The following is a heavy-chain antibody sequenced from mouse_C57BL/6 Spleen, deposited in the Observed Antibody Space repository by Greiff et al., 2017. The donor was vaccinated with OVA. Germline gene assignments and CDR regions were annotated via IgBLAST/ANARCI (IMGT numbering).Heavy chain of an antibody. V-gene: IGHV3-6*01. D-gene: IGHD2-4*01. Sequence: VQLKESGPGLVKPSQSLSLTCSVTGYSITSGYYWNWIRQFPGNKLEWMGYISYDGSNNYNPSLKNRISITRDTSKNQFFLKLNSVTTEDTATYYCARGIYYDYDEGFAYWGQGTLVTVSA. J-gene: IGHJ3*01. CDR1: GYSITSGYY. CDR2: ISYDGSN. CDR3: ARGIYYDYDEGFAY.